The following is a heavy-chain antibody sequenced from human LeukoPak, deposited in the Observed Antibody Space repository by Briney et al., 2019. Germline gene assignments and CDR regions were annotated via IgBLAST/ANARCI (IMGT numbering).Heavy chain of an antibody. CDR3: AKDWDYDFWGGLLDY. J-gene: IGHJ4*02. CDR1: GFSFSRSA. CDR2: ISGSGGST. V-gene: IGHV3-23*01. Sequence: GGSLRLSCAASGFSFSRSAMTWVRQAPGKGLEWVSAISGSGGSTYYADSVKGRFTISRDNSKNTLYLQMNSLRAEDTAVYYCAKDWDYDFWGGLLDYWGQGTLVTVSS. D-gene: IGHD3-3*01.